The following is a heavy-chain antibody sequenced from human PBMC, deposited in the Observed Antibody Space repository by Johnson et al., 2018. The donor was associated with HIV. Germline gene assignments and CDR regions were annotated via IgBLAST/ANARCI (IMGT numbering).Heavy chain of an antibody. Sequence: QVQLVESGGGLVQPGGSLRLSCAASGIIVSSNYMNWVRQAPGKGLEWVAFRRYDGSNKYYADSVKGRFTISRDNSKTTLYLQMNSLGAEDKAVYYCANPNSGYAMGLGAFDIWGQGTMVTVSS. CDR3: ANPNSGYAMGLGAFDI. J-gene: IGHJ3*02. CDR1: GIIVSSNY. CDR2: RRYDGSNK. V-gene: IGHV3-30*02. D-gene: IGHD5-12*01.